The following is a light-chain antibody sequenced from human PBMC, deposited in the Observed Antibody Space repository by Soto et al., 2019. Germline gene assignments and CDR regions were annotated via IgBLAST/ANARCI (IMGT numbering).Light chain of an antibody. CDR1: QSISSW. V-gene: IGKV1-5*01. CDR3: QQYNTYSSLT. J-gene: IGKJ4*01. CDR2: DAS. Sequence: DIQMTQSPSTLSASVGDRVTITCRASQSISSWLAWYQQKPGKAPRLLIYDASSLESGVPSRFSGSGYGTEFTLTISSLQPDDFATYYCQQYNTYSSLTFGGGSKVDI.